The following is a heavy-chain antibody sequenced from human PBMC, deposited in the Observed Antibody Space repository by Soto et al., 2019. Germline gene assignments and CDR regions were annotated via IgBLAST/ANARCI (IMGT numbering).Heavy chain of an antibody. V-gene: IGHV3-30*03. Sequence: QVQLVESGGGVVQPGRSLTLSCPASGFAFSSYVMHWVRKASGKGLEWVALISHDGSKTHYVDSVKGRFTISRDNSKNTVSMQMNSLRTEDTALYYCALLAVTGVPYYYGMDLWGQVTTFTVPS. CDR3: ALLAVTGVPYYYGMDL. CDR1: GFAFSSYV. J-gene: IGHJ6*02. D-gene: IGHD1-20*01. CDR2: ISHDGSKT.